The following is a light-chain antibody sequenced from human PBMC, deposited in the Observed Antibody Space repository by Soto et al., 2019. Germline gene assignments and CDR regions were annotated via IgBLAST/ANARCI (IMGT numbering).Light chain of an antibody. CDR2: GNS. Sequence: QSVLTQPPSVSGAPGQTVTISCTGSSSNIGAGYDVHWYQQLPGTAPKLLIYGNSNRPSGVPDRFSGSKSGTSASLAITGLQAEDEADYYCQSYDSTLSVSVFGTGTKVTVL. J-gene: IGLJ1*01. V-gene: IGLV1-40*01. CDR3: QSYDSTLSVSV. CDR1: SSNIGAGYD.